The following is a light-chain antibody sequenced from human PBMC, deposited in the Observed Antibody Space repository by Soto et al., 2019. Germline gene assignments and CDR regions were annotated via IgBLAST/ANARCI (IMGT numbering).Light chain of an antibody. V-gene: IGKV3-20*01. Sequence: EVVLTQSPGTLSLSPGERATLSCRASQTVSNNYLAWYQQKPGQAPRLLIFGSSYRATGIPDRFSGSGSGTDFTFTISSLEPKDFAVYYCQQYGSSPPYTFGQGTKLEIK. CDR1: QTVSNNY. CDR3: QQYGSSPPYT. CDR2: GSS. J-gene: IGKJ2*01.